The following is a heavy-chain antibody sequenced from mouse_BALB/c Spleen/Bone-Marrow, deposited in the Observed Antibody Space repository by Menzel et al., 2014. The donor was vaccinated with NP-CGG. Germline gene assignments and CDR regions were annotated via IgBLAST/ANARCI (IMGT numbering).Heavy chain of an antibody. J-gene: IGHJ3*01. Sequence: VQLRQSGAELVKPGASVELSCTASGFNIKDTYMHWAKQRPEQGLEWIGRIDPANGNTKYDPKFQGKATITADTSSNTAYLQLSSLTSEDTAVYYCARWLPLAYWGQGTLVTVSA. CDR3: ARWLPLAY. CDR2: IDPANGNT. CDR1: GFNIKDTY. V-gene: IGHV14-3*02. D-gene: IGHD2-2*01.